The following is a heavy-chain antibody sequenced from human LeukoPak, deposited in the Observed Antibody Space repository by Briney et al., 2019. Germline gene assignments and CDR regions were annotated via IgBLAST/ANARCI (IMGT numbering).Heavy chain of an antibody. CDR2: INHSGST. Sequence: ASETLSLTCAVYGGSFSGYYWSWIRQPPGKGLEWIGEINHSGSTNYNPSLKSRVTISVDTSKNQFSLKLSSVTAADTAVYYCAKAHRGYYGSGSYQDYWGQGTLVTVSS. J-gene: IGHJ4*02. CDR3: AKAHRGYYGSGSYQDY. D-gene: IGHD3-10*01. CDR1: GGSFSGYY. V-gene: IGHV4-34*01.